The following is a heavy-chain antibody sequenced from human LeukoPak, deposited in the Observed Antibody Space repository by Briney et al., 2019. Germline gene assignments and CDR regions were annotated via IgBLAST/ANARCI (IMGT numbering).Heavy chain of an antibody. CDR3: ARDGATGVLDH. CDR1: GGSIRSAGYS. Sequence: PQTLSLTCSVSGGSIRSAGYSWYWIRQFPGRGLKWIGYIYYSGNTAYNPSLKSRVTISLDTSENQFSLNLTSVTAADTAVYFCARDGATGVLDHWGQGTLVTVSS. V-gene: IGHV4-31*03. CDR2: IYYSGNT. J-gene: IGHJ4*02. D-gene: IGHD1-1*01.